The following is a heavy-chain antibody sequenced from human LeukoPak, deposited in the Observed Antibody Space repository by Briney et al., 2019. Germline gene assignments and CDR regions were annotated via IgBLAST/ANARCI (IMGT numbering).Heavy chain of an antibody. CDR3: ARSEGGWLDC. CDR2: INSDGSST. J-gene: IGHJ4*02. Sequence: PGGSLRLSCAASGFTFSSYWMHWVRQAPGKGLVGVSRINSDGSSTSYADSVKGRFTISRDNAKNTLYLQMNSLRAEDTAVYYCARSEGGWLDCSRQGTLVTVSS. CDR1: GFTFSSYW. V-gene: IGHV3-74*01. D-gene: IGHD6-19*01.